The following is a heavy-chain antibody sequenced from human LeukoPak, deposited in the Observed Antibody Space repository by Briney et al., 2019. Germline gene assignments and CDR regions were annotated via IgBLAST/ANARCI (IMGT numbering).Heavy chain of an antibody. Sequence: PGGPLRLSCAASGFTFSSYGMHWVRQAPGKGLEWVAFIRYDGSNKYYADSVKGRFTISRDNSKNTLYLQMNSLRAEDTAVYYCATQATRIVVVPAAIDYWGQGTLVTVSS. V-gene: IGHV3-30*02. CDR2: IRYDGSNK. J-gene: IGHJ4*02. CDR1: GFTFSSYG. D-gene: IGHD2-2*01. CDR3: ATQATRIVVVPAAIDY.